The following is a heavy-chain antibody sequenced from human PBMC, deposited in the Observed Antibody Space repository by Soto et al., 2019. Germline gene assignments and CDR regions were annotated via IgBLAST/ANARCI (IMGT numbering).Heavy chain of an antibody. D-gene: IGHD3-10*01. J-gene: IGHJ4*02. CDR3: ARDLKGFGELLGY. CDR2: IYYGGNT. Sequence: ASETLSLTCTVSGVSISNYYWSWIRQPPGKGLEWIGYIYYGGNTNYNPSLRSRVTISVDTSKNQFSLKLSSVTAADTAVYYCARDLKGFGELLGYWGQGALVTVSS. V-gene: IGHV4-59*01. CDR1: GVSISNYY.